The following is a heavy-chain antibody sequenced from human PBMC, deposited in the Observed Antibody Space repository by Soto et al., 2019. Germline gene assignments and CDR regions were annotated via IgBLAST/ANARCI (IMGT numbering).Heavy chain of an antibody. V-gene: IGHV1-69*01. CDR3: ARSPTVTTRTYYYYGMDV. CDR1: GGTFSSYA. Sequence: QVQLVQSGAEVKKPGSSVKVSCKASGGTFSSYAISWVRQAPGQGLEWMGGIIPIFGTANYAQKFQGRVTITAEESTSTAYMELSSLRSEDTAVYYCARSPTVTTRTYYYYGMDVWGQGTTVTVSS. D-gene: IGHD4-4*01. CDR2: IIPIFGTA. J-gene: IGHJ6*02.